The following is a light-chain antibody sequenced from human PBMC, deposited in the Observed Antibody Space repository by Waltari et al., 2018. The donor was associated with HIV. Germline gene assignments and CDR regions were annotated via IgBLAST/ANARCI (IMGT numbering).Light chain of an antibody. CDR1: PSDVGAYKY. J-gene: IGLJ1*01. V-gene: IGLV2-14*01. CDR3: SSYTSSSTLV. CDR2: EVS. Sequence: QSALTQPASVSGSPGQSITISCTGTPSDVGAYKYVSWYQPHPGKAPKLMIYEVSNRPSGVSNRFSGSKSGNTASLTISGLQAEDEADYFCSSYTSSSTLVFGSGTKVTVL.